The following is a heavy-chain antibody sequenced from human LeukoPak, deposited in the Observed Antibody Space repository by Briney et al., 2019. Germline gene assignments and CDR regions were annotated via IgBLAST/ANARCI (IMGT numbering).Heavy chain of an antibody. J-gene: IGHJ5*02. CDR2: IIPILGIA. CDR1: GGTFSSYA. Sequence: GASVKVSCKASGGTFSSYAISWVRQAPGQGLEWMGRIIPILGIANYAQKFQGRVTITADKSTSTAYMELSSLRSEDTAVYYCARVWGNDFWSGHPDLNWFDPWGQGTLVTVSS. CDR3: ARVWGNDFWSGHPDLNWFDP. D-gene: IGHD3-3*01. V-gene: IGHV1-69*04.